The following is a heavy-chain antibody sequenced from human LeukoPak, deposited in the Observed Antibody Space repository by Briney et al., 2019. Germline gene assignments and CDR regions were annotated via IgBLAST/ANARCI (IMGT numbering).Heavy chain of an antibody. CDR2: IRRDRSEK. Sequence: GGSLRLSCAASGFTLSGYWMSWVRQAPGKWLESVANIRRDRSEKYYVDSVKGRFTISTDNGKNSMYPQMNRLRAEDTALYYCARTYYDSSGHRNFDYWGQGTLVTVSS. V-gene: IGHV3-7*02. CDR3: ARTYYDSSGHRNFDY. J-gene: IGHJ4*02. D-gene: IGHD3-22*01. CDR1: GFTLSGYW.